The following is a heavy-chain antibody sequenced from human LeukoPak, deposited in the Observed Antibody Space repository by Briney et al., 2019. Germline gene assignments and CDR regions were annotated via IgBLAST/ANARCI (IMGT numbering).Heavy chain of an antibody. CDR2: INPNSGGT. CDR3: AKGFGEFSEYFQH. D-gene: IGHD3-10*01. V-gene: IGHV1-2*02. Sequence: GASVKVSCKASGYAFTGYYMHWVRQAPGQGLEWMGWINPNSGGTNYAQKFQGRVTMTWDTSISTAYMGLSRLTSDDTAVYYCAKGFGEFSEYFQHWGQGTLVTVSS. J-gene: IGHJ1*01. CDR1: GYAFTGYY.